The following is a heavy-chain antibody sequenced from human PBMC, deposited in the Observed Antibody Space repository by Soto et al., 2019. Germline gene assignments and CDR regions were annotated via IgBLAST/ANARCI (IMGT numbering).Heavy chain of an antibody. CDR2: ISGYNGNT. J-gene: IGHJ4*02. V-gene: IGHV1-18*01. D-gene: IGHD6-13*01. CDR1: GYAFTSYG. Sequence: QIQLVQSGAEVKQPGASLKLSCKASGYAFTSYGITWVRQAPGHGLEWMGWISGYNGNTRYAHNFQGRLTMTRDTSTSTAYLDLGSLRSDDKAVYFCARDVAADEGYYFDYWGQGPLVTVSS. CDR3: ARDVAADEGYYFDY.